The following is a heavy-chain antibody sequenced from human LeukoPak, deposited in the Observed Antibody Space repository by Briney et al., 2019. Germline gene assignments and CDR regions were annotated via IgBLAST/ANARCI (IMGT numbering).Heavy chain of an antibody. CDR2: IRDDGSTR. Sequence: GGSLRLSCAASGFTFSRYGLHWVRQAPGKGLEWVAFIRDDGSTRYYADSVKGRFTVSRDNPKNTLYLQMDSLRTEDTAVYYCAKVPHSWGLFDSWGQGTLVTVSS. CDR1: GFTFSRYG. V-gene: IGHV3-30*02. J-gene: IGHJ4*02. D-gene: IGHD3-16*01. CDR3: AKVPHSWGLFDS.